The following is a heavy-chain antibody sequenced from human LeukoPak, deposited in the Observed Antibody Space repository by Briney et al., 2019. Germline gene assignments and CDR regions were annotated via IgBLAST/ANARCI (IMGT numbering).Heavy chain of an antibody. V-gene: IGHV1-2*02. CDR3: ARGYSSSWADYYYYMDV. CDR1: GYTFTGYY. Sequence: ASVKVSCKASGYTFTGYYMHWVRQAPGQGLEWMGWINPNSGGTNYAQKFQGRVTMTRDTSISTAYMELSRLRSDDTAVYYCARGYSSSWADYYYYMDVWGKGTTVTISS. J-gene: IGHJ6*03. CDR2: INPNSGGT. D-gene: IGHD6-13*01.